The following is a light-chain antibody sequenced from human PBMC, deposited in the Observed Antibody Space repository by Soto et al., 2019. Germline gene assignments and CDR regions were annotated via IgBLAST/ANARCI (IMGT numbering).Light chain of an antibody. V-gene: IGKV3-20*01. CDR1: QSVSSN. CDR2: DAS. Sequence: EIVLAQSPGTLSLSPGERATLSCRASQSVSSNLAWYQQKPGQAPRLLIHDASSRATGISDRFTGSGSGTDFTLTITPLEPEDFAVYYCQQYGSSPRTFGLGTKVDIK. J-gene: IGKJ1*01. CDR3: QQYGSSPRT.